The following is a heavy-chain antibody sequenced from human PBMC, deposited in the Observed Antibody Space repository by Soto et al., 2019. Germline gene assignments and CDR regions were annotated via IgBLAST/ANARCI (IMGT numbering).Heavy chain of an antibody. CDR2: IRNKANSYTT. CDR1: GFTFSDHY. D-gene: IGHD3-16*01. CDR3: XXXSXKGXYXDY. J-gene: IGHJ4*01. Sequence: EVQLVESGGGLVQPGGSQRLSCAASGFTFSDHYMDWVRQAPGKGLEWVGRIRNKANSYTTDYAASVKGRFTISRDDSKXXXXLQMNSLKTXXTAXXXXXXXSXKGXYXDYWGHGTLATVSS. V-gene: IGHV3-72*01.